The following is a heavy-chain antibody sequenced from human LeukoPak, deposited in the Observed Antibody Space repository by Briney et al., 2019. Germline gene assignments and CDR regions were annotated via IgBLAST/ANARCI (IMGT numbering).Heavy chain of an antibody. CDR1: GFIFSSYA. Sequence: PGGSLRLSCAASGFIFSSYAMSWVRQAPGKGLEWVSGISGSGGSTYYADSVKGRFTVSRDNSKNRLSLQMNSLRAEDTAVYYCAKDLRALDYWGQGTLVTVSS. CDR2: ISGSGGST. CDR3: AKDLRALDY. V-gene: IGHV3-23*01. J-gene: IGHJ4*02.